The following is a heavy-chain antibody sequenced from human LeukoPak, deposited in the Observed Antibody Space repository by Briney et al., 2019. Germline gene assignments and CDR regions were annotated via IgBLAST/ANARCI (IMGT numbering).Heavy chain of an antibody. CDR1: GFIFSTYT. CDR2: VSGTSGYM. D-gene: IGHD2/OR15-2a*01. V-gene: IGHV3-21*01. J-gene: IGHJ4*02. CDR3: ARKNFFDY. Sequence: GGALRLSCAASGFIFSTYTMSWVRQAPGEGLEWVSSVSGTSGYMYYADSVKGRFTISRDNSKNSLYLQMNSLKAEDKAVYYCARKNFFDYWGQGTMVTVSS.